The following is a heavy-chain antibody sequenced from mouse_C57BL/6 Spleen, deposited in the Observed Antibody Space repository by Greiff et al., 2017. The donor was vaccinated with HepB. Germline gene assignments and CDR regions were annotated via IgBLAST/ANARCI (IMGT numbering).Heavy chain of an antibody. D-gene: IGHD1-1*01. V-gene: IGHV5-4*01. CDR3: AREGYYYGSRYFDY. Sequence: EVQVVESGGGLVKPGGSLKLSCAASGFTFSSYAMSWVRQTPEKRLEWVATISDGGSYTYYPDNVKGRFTISRDNAKNNLYLQMSHLKSEDTAMYYCAREGYYYGSRYFDYWGQGTTLTVSS. CDR1: GFTFSSYA. J-gene: IGHJ2*01. CDR2: ISDGGSYT.